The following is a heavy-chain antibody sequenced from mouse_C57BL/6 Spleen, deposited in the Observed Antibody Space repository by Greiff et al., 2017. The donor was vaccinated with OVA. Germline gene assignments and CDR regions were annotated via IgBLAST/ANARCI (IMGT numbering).Heavy chain of an antibody. Sequence: VQLQQPGAELVRPGTSVKLSCKASGYTFTSYWMHWVKQRPGQGLEWIGVIDPSDSYTNYNQKFKGKATLTVDTSSSTAYMQLSSLTSEDSAVYYCASRYSGFAYWGQGTLVTVSA. J-gene: IGHJ3*01. CDR2: IDPSDSYT. CDR3: ASRYSGFAY. D-gene: IGHD1-1*01. CDR1: GYTFTSYW. V-gene: IGHV1-59*01.